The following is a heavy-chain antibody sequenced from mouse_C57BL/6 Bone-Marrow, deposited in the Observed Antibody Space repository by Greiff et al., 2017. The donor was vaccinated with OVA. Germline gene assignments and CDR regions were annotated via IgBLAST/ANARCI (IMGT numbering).Heavy chain of an antibody. V-gene: IGHV1-59*01. CDR3: TSAPCGSSYDWYFDV. CDR1: GYTFTSYW. J-gene: IGHJ1*03. CDR2: IDPSDSYT. D-gene: IGHD1-1*01. Sequence: QVQLQQPGAELVRPGTSVKLSCKASGYTFTSYWMHWVKQRPGQGLEWIGVIDPSDSYTNYNQKFKGKATLTVDTSSSTAYMQLSSLTSEDSAVYYGTSAPCGSSYDWYFDVWGKGTTVTVSS.